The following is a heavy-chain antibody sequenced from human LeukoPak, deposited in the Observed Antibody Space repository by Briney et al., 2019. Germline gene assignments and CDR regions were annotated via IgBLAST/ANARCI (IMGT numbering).Heavy chain of an antibody. J-gene: IGHJ5*02. Sequence: SETLSLTCTVSGGSISSYYWSWIRQPPGKGLEWIGYIYYSGSTNYNPSLKSRVTISVDTSKNQFSLKLSPVTAADTAVYYCARVNIVAGWFDPWGQGTPVTVSS. V-gene: IGHV4-59*01. CDR1: GGSISSYY. D-gene: IGHD6-13*01. CDR3: ARVNIVAGWFDP. CDR2: IYYSGST.